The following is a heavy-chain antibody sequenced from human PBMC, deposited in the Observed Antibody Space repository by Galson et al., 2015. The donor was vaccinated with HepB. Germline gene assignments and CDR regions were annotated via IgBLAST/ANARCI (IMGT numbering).Heavy chain of an antibody. J-gene: IGHJ4*02. D-gene: IGHD4-17*01. CDR3: ASESTVTKGCDY. V-gene: IGHV4-30-2*01. CDR2: IYHSGST. Sequence: TLSLTCAVSGGSISSGGYSWSWIRQPPGKGLEWIGYIYHSGSTYYNPSLKSRVTISVDRSKNQFSLKLSSVTAADTAVYYCASESTVTKGCDYWGQGTLVTVSS. CDR1: GGSISSGGYS.